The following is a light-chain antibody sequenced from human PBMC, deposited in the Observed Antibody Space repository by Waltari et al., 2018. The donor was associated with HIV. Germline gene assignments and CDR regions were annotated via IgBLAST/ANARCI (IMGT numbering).Light chain of an antibody. J-gene: IGLJ3*02. Sequence: SVLTQPPSVSAAPGQKVTISCSGSSSNIGNNYVSWFQQLPGAAPRFLIYENNQRPSGVPDRFSGSRSGTSATLGVSGLQPGDEADYYCGTWDTSLDAGVFGGGTKLTVL. CDR3: GTWDTSLDAGV. CDR1: SSNIGNNY. CDR2: ENN. V-gene: IGLV1-51*01.